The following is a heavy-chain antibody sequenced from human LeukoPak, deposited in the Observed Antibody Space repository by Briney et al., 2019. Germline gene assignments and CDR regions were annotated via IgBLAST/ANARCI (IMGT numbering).Heavy chain of an antibody. V-gene: IGHV3-30*09. Sequence: GGSLRLSCAASGFTFSRYTMHWVRRAPGKGLERVAVISYDGSNKYYADSVKGRFAISRDNSKNTLYLQMNSLRAEDTAVYYCACEENSSGYSFDYWGQGTLVTVSS. CDR2: ISYDGSNK. D-gene: IGHD3-22*01. J-gene: IGHJ4*02. CDR3: ACEENSSGYSFDY. CDR1: GFTFSRYT.